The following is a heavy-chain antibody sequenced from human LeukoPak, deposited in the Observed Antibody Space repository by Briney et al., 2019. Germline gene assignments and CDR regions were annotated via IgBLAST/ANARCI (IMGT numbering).Heavy chain of an antibody. CDR1: GYSFTSYW. J-gene: IGHJ4*02. CDR3: ARRDRYSWYSFDY. D-gene: IGHD6-13*01. V-gene: IGHV5-10-1*01. CDR2: IDPSDSYT. Sequence: GESPLTSCKGSGYSFTSYWITWVRQMPGKGLEWMGRIDPSDSYTNYSPSFQGHVTISVDKSISTAYLQWSSLKASDTAMYYCARRDRYSWYSFDYWGQGSLVTVSS.